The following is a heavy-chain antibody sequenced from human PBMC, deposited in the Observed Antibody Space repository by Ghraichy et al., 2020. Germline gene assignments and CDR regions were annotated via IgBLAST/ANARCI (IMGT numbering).Heavy chain of an antibody. Sequence: GESLRLSCAASGFTLSNYWMHWVRQAPGKGLVWVSRINSYGSSTLYADSVKGRFTISRDNAKSTLYLQMNSLRAEDTAVYYCAREYCSGGRCFFGTGGSHLDYWGQGTQVTVSA. CDR3: AREYCSGGRCFFGTGGSHLDY. D-gene: IGHD2-15*01. CDR2: INSYGSST. CDR1: GFTLSNYW. V-gene: IGHV3-74*01. J-gene: IGHJ4*02.